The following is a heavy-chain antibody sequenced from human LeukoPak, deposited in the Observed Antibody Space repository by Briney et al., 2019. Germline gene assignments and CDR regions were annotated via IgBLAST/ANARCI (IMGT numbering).Heavy chain of an antibody. Sequence: PGGSLRLSCAASGLTFSSYGMHWVRQAPGKGLEWVAFIRYDGSNKYYTDSVKGRFTISRDNSKNTLYLQMNSLRAEDTAVYYCAKDPSVAGNYYFDYWGQGTLVTVSS. CDR1: GLTFSSYG. D-gene: IGHD6-19*01. J-gene: IGHJ4*02. V-gene: IGHV3-30*02. CDR3: AKDPSVAGNYYFDY. CDR2: IRYDGSNK.